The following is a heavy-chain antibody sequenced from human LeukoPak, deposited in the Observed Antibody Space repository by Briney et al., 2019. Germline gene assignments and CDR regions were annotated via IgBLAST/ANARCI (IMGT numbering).Heavy chain of an antibody. Sequence: PGGSLRLSCAASGFTVSSNYMSWVRQAPGKGLEWVSVIYSGGSTYYAGSVKGRFTISRDNSKNTLYLQMNSLRAEDTAVYYCAREGRGGDRYYYYYMDVWGKGTTVTVSS. J-gene: IGHJ6*03. CDR1: GFTVSSNY. V-gene: IGHV3-53*01. D-gene: IGHD2-21*02. CDR3: AREGRGGDRYYYYYMDV. CDR2: IYSGGST.